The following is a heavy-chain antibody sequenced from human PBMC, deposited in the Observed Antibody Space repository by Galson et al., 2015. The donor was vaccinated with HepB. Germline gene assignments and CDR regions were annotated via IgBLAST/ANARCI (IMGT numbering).Heavy chain of an antibody. D-gene: IGHD3-10*01. J-gene: IGHJ3*02. CDR2: ISGYNGNT. V-gene: IGHV1-18*04. Sequence: SVKVSCKASGSTFVSYGISWVRQAPGQGLEWMGWISGYNGNTNYAQKVQDRVTMTTDTSTSTAYMELRSLRSDDTAVYHCARDNVPMVRASKAFDMWGQGTLVIVSS. CDR3: ARDNVPMVRASKAFDM. CDR1: GSTFVSYG.